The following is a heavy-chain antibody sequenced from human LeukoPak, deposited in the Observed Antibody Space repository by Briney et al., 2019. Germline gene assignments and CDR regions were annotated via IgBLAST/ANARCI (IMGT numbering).Heavy chain of an antibody. D-gene: IGHD3-10*01. V-gene: IGHV1-46*01. Sequence: ASVRVSCKASGYTFTKYYIHWVRQAPGQGVEWMGEINPSGGKTKYAQTFQGGVTLTRETNTRRVYMEMRSLRSEDTAVYYCARYLYYSSGLFDCWGQGTLVTVSS. J-gene: IGHJ4*02. CDR1: GYTFTKYY. CDR2: INPSGGKT. CDR3: ARYLYYSSGLFDC.